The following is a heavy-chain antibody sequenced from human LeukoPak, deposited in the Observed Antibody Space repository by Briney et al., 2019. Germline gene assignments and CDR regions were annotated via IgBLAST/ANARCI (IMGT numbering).Heavy chain of an antibody. CDR1: GGSISSSSYY. J-gene: IGHJ3*02. CDR2: IYYSGST. V-gene: IGHV4-39*01. D-gene: IGHD2/OR15-2a*01. Sequence: SETLSLTCTVSGGSISSSSYYWGWIRQPPGKGLEWIGSIYYSGSTYYNPSLKSRVTISVDTSKNQFSLKLSSVTAADTAVYYCARRVPMRLLWYAFDIWGQGTMVTVSS. CDR3: ARRVPMRLLWYAFDI.